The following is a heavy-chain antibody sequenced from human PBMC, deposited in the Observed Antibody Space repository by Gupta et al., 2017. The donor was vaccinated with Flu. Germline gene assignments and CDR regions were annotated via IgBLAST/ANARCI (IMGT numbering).Heavy chain of an antibody. Sequence: QVQLQESGPGLVKPPETLSLTCTVSGGSITSYYWSWIRQPPGKGLEWIGYIYYSGSTNDNPTLKSRVPISVYTSKNQFSLTLSSVTAADAAVYDCSCMDRYGNYDAGLDYGGQGTLVTVSS. CDR1: GGSITSYY. J-gene: IGHJ4*02. CDR2: IYYSGST. CDR3: SCMDRYGNYDAGLDY. D-gene: IGHD4-17*01. V-gene: IGHV4-59*01.